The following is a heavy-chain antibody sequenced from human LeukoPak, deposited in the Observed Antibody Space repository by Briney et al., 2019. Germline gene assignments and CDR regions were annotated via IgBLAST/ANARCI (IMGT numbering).Heavy chain of an antibody. CDR3: AGRGDGNLYYFDH. V-gene: IGHV3-7*04. Sequence: GGSLRLSCAASGFTFSSYWMSWVRQAPGKGLEWVANIKQDGGEKYYVDSVKGRFTISRDYAENSLYLQMNSLRPEDTAVYYCAGRGDGNLYYFDHWGQGTLVTASS. D-gene: IGHD5-24*01. J-gene: IGHJ4*02. CDR1: GFTFSSYW. CDR2: IKQDGGEK.